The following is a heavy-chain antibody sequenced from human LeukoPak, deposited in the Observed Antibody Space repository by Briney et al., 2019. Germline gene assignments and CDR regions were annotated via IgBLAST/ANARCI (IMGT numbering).Heavy chain of an antibody. CDR1: GGSISSYY. D-gene: IGHD6-13*01. CDR2: IYYSGST. CDR3: ARLEGSRYLYFDL. J-gene: IGHJ2*01. V-gene: IGHV4-59*08. Sequence: SETLSLTCTVSGGSISSYYWSWIRQPPGKGLEWIGDIYYSGSTNYNPSPKNRLTISVDASKNHFSRKLTSVTAADMAVYYCARLEGSRYLYFDLWGRGTLVTVSS.